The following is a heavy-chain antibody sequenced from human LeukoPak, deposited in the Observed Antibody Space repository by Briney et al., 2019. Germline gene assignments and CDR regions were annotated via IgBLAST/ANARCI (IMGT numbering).Heavy chain of an antibody. V-gene: IGHV1-24*01. D-gene: IGHD3-10*01. Sequence: GASVKVSCKVSGYTLTELSMHWVRQAPGKGLEWVGGFDPEDGETIYAQKFQGRVTMTEDTSTDTAYMELSSLRSEDTAVYYCATDITMVRGVISRGQGTLVTVSS. CDR2: FDPEDGET. J-gene: IGHJ4*02. CDR3: ATDITMVRGVIS. CDR1: GYTLTELS.